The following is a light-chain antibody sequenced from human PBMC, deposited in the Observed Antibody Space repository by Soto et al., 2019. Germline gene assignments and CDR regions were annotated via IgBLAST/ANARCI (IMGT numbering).Light chain of an antibody. V-gene: IGLV1-47*01. J-gene: IGLJ1*01. CDR3: AAWDDSLSGPLYV. Sequence: QSVLTQPPSASGTPGQRVTISSSGSSSNIGSNYVYWYQQLPGTAPKLLIYRNNQRPSGVPDRFSGSKSGTSASLAISGLRSEDEADYYCAAWDDSLSGPLYVFGTGTKLTVL. CDR2: RNN. CDR1: SSNIGSNY.